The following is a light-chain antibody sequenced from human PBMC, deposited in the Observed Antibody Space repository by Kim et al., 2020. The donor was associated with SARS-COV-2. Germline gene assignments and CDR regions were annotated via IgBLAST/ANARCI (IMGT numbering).Light chain of an antibody. J-gene: IGKJ1*01. CDR2: AAS. CDR1: QDISNY. V-gene: IGKV1-27*01. Sequence: ASVGDRVTITCRASQDISNYLAWYQQEPGKVPKLLIYAASALQSGVPSRFGGSGSGTDFTLTITSLQPEDVATYYCQTYDSVPWTFGPGTRVDIK. CDR3: QTYDSVPWT.